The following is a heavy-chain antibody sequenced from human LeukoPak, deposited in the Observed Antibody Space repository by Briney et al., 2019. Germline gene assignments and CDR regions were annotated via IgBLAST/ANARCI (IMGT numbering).Heavy chain of an antibody. J-gene: IGHJ3*02. CDR1: GFTFSSYA. V-gene: IGHV3-23*01. D-gene: IGHD3-22*01. Sequence: GGSLRLSCAASGFTFSSYAMSWVRQAPGKGLEWVSAISGSGGSTYYADSVKGRFTISRDNSKNTLYLQMNSLRAEDTAVYYCAKGFMNYYYDSSGYADAFDIWGQGTMVTVSS. CDR2: ISGSGGST. CDR3: AKGFMNYYYDSSGYADAFDI.